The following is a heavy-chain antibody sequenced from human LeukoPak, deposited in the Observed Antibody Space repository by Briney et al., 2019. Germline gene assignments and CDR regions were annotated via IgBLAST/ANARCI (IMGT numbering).Heavy chain of an antibody. D-gene: IGHD1-26*01. V-gene: IGHV4-34*01. Sequence: SETLSLTCAVYGGSFSGYYRSWIRQAPGKGLEWIGKINHSGSTDYNPSLKSRVTISADTSKKQFSLKLSSVTAADTAVYYCARLDGTYYYFDYWGQGTLVTVSS. CDR1: GGSFSGYY. CDR3: ARLDGTYYYFDY. J-gene: IGHJ4*02. CDR2: INHSGST.